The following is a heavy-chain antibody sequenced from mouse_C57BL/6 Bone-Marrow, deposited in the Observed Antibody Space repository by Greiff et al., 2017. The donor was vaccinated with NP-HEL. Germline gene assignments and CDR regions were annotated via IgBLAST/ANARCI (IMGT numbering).Heavy chain of an antibody. CDR2: IYPRSGNT. Sequence: VQLQQSGAELARPGASVKLSCKASGYTFTSYGISWVKQSTGQGLEWIGEIYPRSGNTYYNEKFKGKATLTADKSSSTAYMELRSLTSEDSAVYFCARATSYYGNAYWGQGTTLTVSS. CDR1: GYTFTSYG. D-gene: IGHD2-10*01. CDR3: ARATSYYGNAY. V-gene: IGHV1-81*01. J-gene: IGHJ2*01.